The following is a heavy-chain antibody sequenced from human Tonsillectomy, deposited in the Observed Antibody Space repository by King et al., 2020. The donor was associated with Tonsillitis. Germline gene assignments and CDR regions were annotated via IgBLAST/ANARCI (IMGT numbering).Heavy chain of an antibody. J-gene: IGHJ5*02. V-gene: IGHV3-23*04. CDR3: AKITDFDFRLDH. CDR1: GFTFTTYA. Sequence: DVQLVESGGGLVQPGGSLRLSCAASGFTFTTYAMSWVRQAPGKGLEWVSSISASGDDTYYADSVKGRFTISRDNSKNTLFLQVNTLRAEDTAVYYCAKITDFDFRLDHWGQGTLVTVSS. D-gene: IGHD3/OR15-3a*01. CDR2: ISASGDDT.